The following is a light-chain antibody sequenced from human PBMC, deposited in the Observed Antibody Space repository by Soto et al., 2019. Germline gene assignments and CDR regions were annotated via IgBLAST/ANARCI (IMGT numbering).Light chain of an antibody. V-gene: IGKV3-20*01. CDR2: GAS. CDR1: HSVSSRY. Sequence: EIVLTQSPGTLSLSPGERATLSCRASHSVSSRYLAWYQQKPGQAPRLLIYGASSRATSIPDRFSGSGSGTDFILTISRLEPEDFAVYYCQQYGSSPRTFGQGTKVEIK. J-gene: IGKJ1*01. CDR3: QQYGSSPRT.